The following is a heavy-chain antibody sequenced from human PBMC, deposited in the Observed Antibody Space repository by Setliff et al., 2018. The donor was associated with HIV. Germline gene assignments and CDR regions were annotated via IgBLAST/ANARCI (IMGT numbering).Heavy chain of an antibody. CDR2: VSRGGST. Sequence: PSETMSLTCGVDDGYFRDYSWSWIRQSPGKGLEWIGEVSRGGSTTYNPSLTGRVSVSVDTSKSQFSLRLSSVTAADTAVYYCARGYSSSWYDSWGQGTLVTVSS. J-gene: IGHJ5*01. D-gene: IGHD6-13*01. CDR1: DGYFRDYS. CDR3: ARGYSSSWYDS. V-gene: IGHV4-34*01.